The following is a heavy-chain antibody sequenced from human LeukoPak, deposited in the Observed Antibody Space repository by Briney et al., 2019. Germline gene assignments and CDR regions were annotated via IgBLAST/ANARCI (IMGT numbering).Heavy chain of an antibody. J-gene: IGHJ4*02. V-gene: IGHV6-1*01. D-gene: IGHD6-19*01. Sequence: SQTLSLTCALSGDSVSSNSAAWNWIRQSPSRGLEWLGRTYYRSQWYNDYAISVTSRITINPDTSKNQFSLQLNSVTPEDTAMYYCARESQGYNSGWFNGFLDHWGQGTLVTVSS. CDR1: GDSVSSNSAA. CDR2: TYYRSQWYN. CDR3: ARESQGYNSGWFNGFLDH.